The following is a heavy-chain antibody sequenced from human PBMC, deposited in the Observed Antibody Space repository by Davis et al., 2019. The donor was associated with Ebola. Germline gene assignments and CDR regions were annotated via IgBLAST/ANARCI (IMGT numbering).Heavy chain of an antibody. J-gene: IGHJ4*02. Sequence: GESLKISCAASGFTFSDNYMTWIRQAPGKGLEWVAYISYSGATIYYADSVKGRFTISRDNAKNSLHLQMNSLRVEDTAMYYCARAGLERYYFDYWGQGTLVTVSS. CDR1: GFTFSDNY. D-gene: IGHD1-1*01. CDR2: ISYSGATI. V-gene: IGHV3-11*01. CDR3: ARAGLERYYFDY.